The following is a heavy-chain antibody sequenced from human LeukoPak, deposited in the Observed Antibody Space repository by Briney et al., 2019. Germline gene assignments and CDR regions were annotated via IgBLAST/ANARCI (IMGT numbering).Heavy chain of an antibody. CDR2: ISGYNGNT. V-gene: IGHV1-18*01. CDR1: GYTFTSYA. CDR3: AGVELIAAAATADY. J-gene: IGHJ4*02. Sequence: EASVKVSCKASGYTFTSYAISWVRQAPGQGLEWMGWISGYNGNTIYAQRLQGGVTMTTDTSTTTVYMELRSLRSDDTAMYYCAGVELIAAAATADYWGQGTLVTVSS. D-gene: IGHD6-13*01.